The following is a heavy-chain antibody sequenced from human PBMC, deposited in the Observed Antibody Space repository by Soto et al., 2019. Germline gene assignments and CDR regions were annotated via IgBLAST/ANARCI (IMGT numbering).Heavy chain of an antibody. J-gene: IGHJ4*02. V-gene: IGHV4-34*01. D-gene: IGHD3-10*01. CDR2: INHSGST. CDR3: ARGLGVTMVRGVYFDY. Sequence: PSETLSLTCAVYGRSFSGCYWSWIRQPPGKGLEWIGEINHSGSTNYNPSLKSRVTISVDTSKNQFSLKLSSVTAADTAVYYCARGLGVTMVRGVYFDYWGQGTLVTVSS. CDR1: GRSFSGCY.